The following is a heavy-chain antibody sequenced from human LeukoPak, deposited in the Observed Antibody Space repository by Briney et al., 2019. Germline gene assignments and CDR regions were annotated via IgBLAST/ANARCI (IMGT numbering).Heavy chain of an antibody. Sequence: TGGSLRLSCAASGFTFSSYAMSWVRQAPGKGLEWVSAISGSGGSTYYADSVKGRFTISRDNSKNAVYLQMSSLRPEDTAVYYCVSPVFINFWGQGTLVTVSS. J-gene: IGHJ4*01. V-gene: IGHV3-23*01. D-gene: IGHD1-14*01. CDR3: VSPVFINF. CDR1: GFTFSSYA. CDR2: ISGSGGST.